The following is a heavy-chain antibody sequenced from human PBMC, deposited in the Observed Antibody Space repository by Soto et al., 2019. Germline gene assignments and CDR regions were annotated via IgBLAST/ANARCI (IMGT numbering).Heavy chain of an antibody. CDR2: ISGSGGGT. V-gene: IGHV3-23*01. CDR1: GFTFSTYA. Sequence: GGSLRLSCAASGFTFSTYAMTWVRQAPGKGPEWLSGISGSGGGTYYTDSVKGRFTIPRDNSKNTVYLQMNSLRAEDTAIYYCSKGGSFYDFWNGYYQDFWGQVTLGTVAS. J-gene: IGHJ4*02. D-gene: IGHD3-3*01. CDR3: SKGGSFYDFWNGYYQDF.